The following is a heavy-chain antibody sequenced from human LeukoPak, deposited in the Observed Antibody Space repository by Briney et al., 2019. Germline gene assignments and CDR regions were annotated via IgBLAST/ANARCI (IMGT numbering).Heavy chain of an antibody. V-gene: IGHV1-2*02. Sequence: ASVKVSCTASGYTFTGYYMHWVRQAPGQGLEWMGWINPNSGGTNSAQKFQGRVTMTRDTSISTAYMELSRLGSDDTAVYYCARGAYYYGSGSPHDYWGQGTLVTVSS. CDR3: ARGAYYYGSGSPHDY. D-gene: IGHD3-10*01. CDR1: GYTFTGYY. J-gene: IGHJ4*02. CDR2: INPNSGGT.